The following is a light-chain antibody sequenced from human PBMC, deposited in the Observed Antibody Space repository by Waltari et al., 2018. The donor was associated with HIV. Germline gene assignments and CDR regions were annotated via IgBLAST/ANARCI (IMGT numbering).Light chain of an antibody. Sequence: QSVLAQPPSVSGAPGQRVTLSCTGSSSNIGAGSAVHWYQQLPGTAPKFLIYGNTNRPSGVPDRFSGSKSGSSASLAITGLQAEDEADYYCQSYDTSLSAYVFGTGTKVTVL. CDR1: SSNIGAGSA. J-gene: IGLJ1*01. CDR3: QSYDTSLSAYV. V-gene: IGLV1-40*01. CDR2: GNT.